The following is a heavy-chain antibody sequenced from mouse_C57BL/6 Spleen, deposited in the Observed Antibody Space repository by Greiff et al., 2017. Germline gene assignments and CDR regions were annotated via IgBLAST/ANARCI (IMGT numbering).Heavy chain of an antibody. CDR1: GYAFSSSW. CDR2: IYPGDGDT. V-gene: IGHV1-82*01. Sequence: VQLQQSGPELVKPGASVKISCKASGYAFSSSWMNWVKQRPGKGLEWIGRIYPGDGDTNYNGKFKGKATLTADKSSSSAYMQLSSLTSEDSAVYFGACSAFITSVRYFGVRGTGTTVTVS. J-gene: IGHJ1*03. CDR3: ACSAFITSVRYFGV. D-gene: IGHD1-1*01.